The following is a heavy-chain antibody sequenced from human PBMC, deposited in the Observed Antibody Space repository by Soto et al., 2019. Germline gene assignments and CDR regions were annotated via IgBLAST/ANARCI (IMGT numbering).Heavy chain of an antibody. CDR1: GFTFTTYG. D-gene: IGHD6-19*01. Sequence: EVQLVESGGGLVQPGGSLRLSCAASGFTFTTYGMNWVRQAPGKGLEWRSYISGSGSTIYCADSVKGRFTISSDNAKNSLYLQMNSLRAEDTAVYYCARDEGSGWYFDYWGQGTLVTVSS. CDR2: ISGSGSTI. V-gene: IGHV3-48*03. J-gene: IGHJ4*02. CDR3: ARDEGSGWYFDY.